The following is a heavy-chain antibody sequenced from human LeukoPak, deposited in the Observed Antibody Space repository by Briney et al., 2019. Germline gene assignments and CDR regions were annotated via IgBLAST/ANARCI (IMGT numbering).Heavy chain of an antibody. CDR1: GFTFSSYS. V-gene: IGHV3-21*01. CDR2: ISSSSSHI. Sequence: NSGGSLRLSCAASGFTFSSYSMNWVRQVPGKGLEWVSSISSSSSHIYYADLVKGRFTISRDNAKNSLYLQMNSLRAEDTAVYYCAELGITMIGGVWGKGTTVTISS. D-gene: IGHD3-10*02. J-gene: IGHJ6*04. CDR3: AELGITMIGGV.